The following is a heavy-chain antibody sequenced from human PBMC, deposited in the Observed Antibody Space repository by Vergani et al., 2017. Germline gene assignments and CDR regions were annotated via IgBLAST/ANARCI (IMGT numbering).Heavy chain of an antibody. Sequence: QVQLVQSGAEVKKPGASVKVSCKASGYTFTSYDINWVRQATGQGLEWMGWMNPNSGNTGYAQKFQGRVTMTRNTSISTAYMELSSLRSEDTAVYYCARGSHSDDRDPTELLHADNWFDPWGQGTLVTVSS. CDR1: GYTFTSYD. CDR2: MNPNSGNT. D-gene: IGHD2-15*01. V-gene: IGHV1-8*02. J-gene: IGHJ5*02. CDR3: ARGSHSDDRDPTELLHADNWFDP.